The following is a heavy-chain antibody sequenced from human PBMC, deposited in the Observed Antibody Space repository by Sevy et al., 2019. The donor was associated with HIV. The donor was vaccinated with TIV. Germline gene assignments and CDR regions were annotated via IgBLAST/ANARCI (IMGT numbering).Heavy chain of an antibody. Sequence: GGSLRLSCAASGFTVSSNYMSWVRQAPGKGLEWVSVIYSGGSTYYADSVKGRFTISRDNSKNTLYLQMNSLRAEDTAVYYCAKRRLERYYGMDVWGQGTTVTVSS. J-gene: IGHJ6*02. CDR2: IYSGGST. CDR1: GFTVSSNY. V-gene: IGHV3-53*01. CDR3: AKRRLERYYGMDV. D-gene: IGHD1-1*01.